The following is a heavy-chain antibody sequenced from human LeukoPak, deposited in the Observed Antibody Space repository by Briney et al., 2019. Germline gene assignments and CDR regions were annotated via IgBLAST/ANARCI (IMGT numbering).Heavy chain of an antibody. J-gene: IGHJ4*01. D-gene: IGHD3-22*01. CDR1: GFTFSSYV. Sequence: GGSLRLSCAGSGFTFSSYVMSWVRQAPGKGLEWVSAISGSGGSTYYADSVKGRFTISRDNSKNTLYLQMNTLRAEDTALYYCAKDQGYYYDSSGCYYDYWGHGTLVTVSS. CDR3: AKDQGYYYDSSGCYYDY. V-gene: IGHV3-23*01. CDR2: ISGSGGST.